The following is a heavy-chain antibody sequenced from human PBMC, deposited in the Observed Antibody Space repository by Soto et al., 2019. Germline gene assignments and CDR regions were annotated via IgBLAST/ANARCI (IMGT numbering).Heavy chain of an antibody. J-gene: IGHJ6*02. CDR1: GFSFSSYA. Sequence: GGSLRLSCSASGFSFSSYAMHWVRQAPGRGLEYVAAISYNGGSAYYADSVKDRITISRDNSKSTLYLQMSSLRVEDTAVYYCVKSSRRDITASRGMDVWGQGTTVTVSS. CDR3: VKSSRRDITASRGMDV. CDR2: ISYNGGSA. D-gene: IGHD3-3*01. V-gene: IGHV3-64D*06.